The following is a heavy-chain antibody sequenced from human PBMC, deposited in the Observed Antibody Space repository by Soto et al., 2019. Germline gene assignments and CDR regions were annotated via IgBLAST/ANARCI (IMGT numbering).Heavy chain of an antibody. CDR2: IIPIFGTA. CDR1: GGTFSSYA. Sequence: QVQLVQSGAEVKKPGSSVKVSCKASGGTFSSYAISWVRQAPGQGLGWMGGIIPIFGTANYAQKFQGRVTHXXDXPXXTAYRELSSLRSEDAAVYYYARGSYGVSQGYGMDVWGKGSTVTVCS. D-gene: IGHD5-18*01. J-gene: IGHJ6*04. V-gene: IGHV1-69*12. CDR3: ARGSYGVSQGYGMDV.